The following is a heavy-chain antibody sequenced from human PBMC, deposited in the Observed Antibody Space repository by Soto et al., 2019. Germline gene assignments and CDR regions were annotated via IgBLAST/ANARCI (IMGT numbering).Heavy chain of an antibody. CDR3: AKDGYCSSTSCYSSY. D-gene: IGHD2-2*03. CDR1: GFTFSSYA. J-gene: IGHJ4*02. CDR2: ISGSGGST. V-gene: IGHV3-23*01. Sequence: VTSGFTFSSYAMSWVRQAPGKGLEWVSGISGSGGSTDYADSVKGRFTISRDNSKNTLYLPINSLKAEDTAIYYCAKDGYCSSTSCYSSYWGQGTPVTVSS.